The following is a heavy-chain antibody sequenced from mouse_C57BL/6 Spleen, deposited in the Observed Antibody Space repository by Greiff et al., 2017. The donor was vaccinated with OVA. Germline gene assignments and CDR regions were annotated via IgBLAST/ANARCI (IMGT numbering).Heavy chain of an antibody. D-gene: IGHD1-3*01. CDR2: ISSGSSTI. CDR3: ARAKCWYFDV. J-gene: IGHJ1*03. V-gene: IGHV5-17*01. CDR1: GFTFSDYG. Sequence: EVMLVESGGGLVKPGGSLKLSCAASGFTFSDYGMHWVRQAPEKGLEWVAYISSGSSTIYYADTVKGRFTISRDNAKNTLFLQMTSLRSDDTAMYYCARAKCWYFDVWGTGTTVTVSS.